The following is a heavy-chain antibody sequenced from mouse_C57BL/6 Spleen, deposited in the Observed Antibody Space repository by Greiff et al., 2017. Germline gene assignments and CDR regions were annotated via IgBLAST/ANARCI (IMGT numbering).Heavy chain of an antibody. CDR1: GFTFSDYG. CDR2: ISSGSSTI. Sequence: EVQLVESGGGLVKPGGSLKLSCAASGFTFSDYGMHWVRQAPEKGLEWVAYISSGSSTIYYADTVKGRFTISRDNAKNTLFLQMTSLRSEDTAMYYCARDTMITTTYYAMDYWGQGTSVTVSS. J-gene: IGHJ4*01. V-gene: IGHV5-17*01. D-gene: IGHD2-4*01. CDR3: ARDTMITTTYYAMDY.